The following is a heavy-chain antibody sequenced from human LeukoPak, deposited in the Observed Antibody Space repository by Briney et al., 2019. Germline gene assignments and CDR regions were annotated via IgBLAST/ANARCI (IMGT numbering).Heavy chain of an antibody. CDR3: ARDPDGEPYQY. V-gene: IGHV3-33*01. CDR2: IWYDGGNK. D-gene: IGHD4-17*01. Sequence: GGSLRLSCAASGFTFSSYGMHWVRQAPGKGLERVAVIWYDGGNKFYADSVKGRFTISRDNAKNSLYLQMNSLRAEDTAVYYCARDPDGEPYQYWGQGTLVTVSS. J-gene: IGHJ4*02. CDR1: GFTFSSYG.